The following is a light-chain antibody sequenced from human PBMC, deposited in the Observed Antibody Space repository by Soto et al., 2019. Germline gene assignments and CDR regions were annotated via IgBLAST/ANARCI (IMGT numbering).Light chain of an antibody. CDR2: EVV. Sequence: QSALTQPPSASGSPGQSVTISCTGTKSDIGVYDFVSWYQHHPGKAPRLIIYEVVQRPSGFPARFSGSRSGNTASLTVSGLQAADEADYFCKSYAGSNTYGFGSGTKLTVL. CDR1: KSDIGVYDF. V-gene: IGLV2-8*01. J-gene: IGLJ1*01. CDR3: KSYAGSNTYG.